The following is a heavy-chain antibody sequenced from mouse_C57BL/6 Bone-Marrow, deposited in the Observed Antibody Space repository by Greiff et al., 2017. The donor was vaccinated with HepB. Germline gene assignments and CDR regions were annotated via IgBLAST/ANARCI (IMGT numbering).Heavy chain of an antibody. J-gene: IGHJ2*01. CDR1: GFTFSSYA. CDR2: ISDGGSYT. V-gene: IGHV5-4*01. CDR3: ARDRSTTVGFDY. D-gene: IGHD1-1*01. Sequence: EVQLVESGGGLVKPGGSLKLSCAASGFTFSSYAMSWVRQTPEKRLEWVATISDGGSYTYYPDNVKGRFTISRDNAKNNLYLQMSHLKSEDTAMYYCARDRSTTVGFDYWGQGTTLTVSS.